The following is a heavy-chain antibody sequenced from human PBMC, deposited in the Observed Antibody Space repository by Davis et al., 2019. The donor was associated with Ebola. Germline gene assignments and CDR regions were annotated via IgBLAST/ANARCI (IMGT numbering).Heavy chain of an antibody. CDR3: VKDYSGWYEFFFDF. V-gene: IGHV3-9*01. D-gene: IGHD6-19*01. CDR1: GFTFDDYA. Sequence: SLKISCAASGFTFDDYAMHWVRQAPGKGLEWVSGISWNSGSIGYADSVKGRFTISRDNAKNSLYLQMNSLRTEDTALYYCVKDYSGWYEFFFDFWGQGALVTVSS. J-gene: IGHJ4*02. CDR2: ISWNSGSI.